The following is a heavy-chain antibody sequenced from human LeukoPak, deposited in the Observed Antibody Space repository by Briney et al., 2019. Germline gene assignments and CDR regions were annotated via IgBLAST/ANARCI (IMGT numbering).Heavy chain of an antibody. CDR1: GYTFTSYG. V-gene: IGHV1-18*01. D-gene: IGHD2-21*01. Sequence: AAVKVSCKASGYTFTSYGISWVRQAPGQGLEWMGWISAYNGNTNYAQKLQGRVTMTTDTSTSTAYMELRSLRSDDTAVYYCARNTRAVIAMGGRDWFDPWGQGTLVTVSS. CDR3: ARNTRAVIAMGGRDWFDP. J-gene: IGHJ5*02. CDR2: ISAYNGNT.